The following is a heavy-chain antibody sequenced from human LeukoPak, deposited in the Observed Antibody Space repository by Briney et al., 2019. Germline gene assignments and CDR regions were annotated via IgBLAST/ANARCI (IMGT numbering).Heavy chain of an antibody. CDR1: GFTFKNLG. CDR2: IRYDGSDK. J-gene: IGHJ4*02. CDR3: ATLYQDS. Sequence: GGAVTLSCAACGFTFKNLGKQLVRQAPGQGPEWVAFIRYDGSDKYYADSVKGRFTISRDISKSTLYLQMNRLRTEDTAVYYCATLYQDSGGQGTLVTVS. D-gene: IGHD3-16*01. V-gene: IGHV3-30*02.